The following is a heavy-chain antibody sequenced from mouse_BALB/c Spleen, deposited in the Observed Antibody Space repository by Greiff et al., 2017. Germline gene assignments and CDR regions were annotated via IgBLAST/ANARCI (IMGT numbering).Heavy chain of an antibody. CDR3: ARYIVITTGMDY. CDR2: ISYSGST. D-gene: IGHD2-4*01. V-gene: IGHV3-8*02. J-gene: IGHJ4*01. Sequence: EVKLVESGPSLVKPSQTLSLTCSVTGDSITSGYWNWIRKFPGNKLEYMGYISYSGSTYYNPSLKSRISITRDTSKNQYYLQLNSVTTEDTATYYCARYIVITTGMDYWGQGTSVTVSS. CDR1: GDSITSGY.